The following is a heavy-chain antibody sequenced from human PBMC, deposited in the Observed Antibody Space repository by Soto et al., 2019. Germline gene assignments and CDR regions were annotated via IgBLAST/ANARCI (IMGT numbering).Heavy chain of an antibody. CDR2: IYYSGST. V-gene: IGHV4-59*01. J-gene: IGHJ6*02. CDR1: GASMSDYF. Sequence: PSETLSLTCTVSGASMSDYFGSWIRQPPGKGLEWIGYIYYSGSTNYNPSLKSRVTISVDTSKNQFSLKLSSVTAADTAVYYCARGDYYGSGSYYNEYYYYYGMDVWGQGATVTVSS. D-gene: IGHD3-10*01. CDR3: ARGDYYGSGSYYNEYYYYYGMDV.